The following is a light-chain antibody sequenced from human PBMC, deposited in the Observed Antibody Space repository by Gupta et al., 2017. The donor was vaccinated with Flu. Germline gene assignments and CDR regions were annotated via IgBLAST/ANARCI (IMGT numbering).Light chain of an antibody. CDR1: QYINNF. V-gene: IGKV1-39*01. CDR3: QQSYDVTWT. J-gene: IGKJ1*01. Sequence: GDRVTITCRASQYINNFLNWYQQKPGKAPKLLIYAASLLQRGVPSRFSGSGSGADFTLTITSLQPEDFATYYCQQSYDVTWTFGQGTKV. CDR2: AAS.